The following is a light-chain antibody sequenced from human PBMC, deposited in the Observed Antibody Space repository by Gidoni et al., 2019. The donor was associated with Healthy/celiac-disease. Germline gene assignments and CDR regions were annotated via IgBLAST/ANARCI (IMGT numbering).Light chain of an antibody. CDR1: QSVSSY. V-gene: IGKV3-11*01. CDR2: DAS. Sequence: EIVLTQSPATLSLSPGERATLSCRASQSVSSYLAWYQQKPGQAPRLLIYDASNRATGIPARFSGSGSGTDFTLTISSLEPEDCAVYYCQQRSNWPWTFXXXTKVEIK. J-gene: IGKJ1*01. CDR3: QQRSNWPWT.